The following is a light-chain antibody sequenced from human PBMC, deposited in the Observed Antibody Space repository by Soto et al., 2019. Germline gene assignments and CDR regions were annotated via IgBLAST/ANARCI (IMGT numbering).Light chain of an antibody. J-gene: IGKJ5*01. CDR3: QQRHNWPIT. V-gene: IGKV3D-20*02. CDR1: QSVSSSY. CDR2: DTS. Sequence: EIVLTQSPGTLSLSPGERATLSCRASQSVSSSYLAWYQQKPGQAPRLLIYDTSNRATDIPARFSGSGSGTDFILTISSLDPEDFGVYFCQQRHNWPITFGQGTRQDIK.